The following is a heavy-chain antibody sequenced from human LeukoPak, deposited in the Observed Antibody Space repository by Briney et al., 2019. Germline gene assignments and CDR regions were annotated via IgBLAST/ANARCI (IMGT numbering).Heavy chain of an antibody. V-gene: IGHV4-34*01. D-gene: IGHD3-10*01. CDR3: ARGPKLLWFRPFDY. CDR1: GGSFSGYY. Sequence: PSETLSLTCAVYGGSFSGYYWSWIRQPPGKGLEWIGEINHSGSTNYNSSLKSRVTISVDTSKNQFSLKLSSVTAADTAVYYCARGPKLLWFRPFDYWGQGTLVTVSS. CDR2: INHSGST. J-gene: IGHJ4*02.